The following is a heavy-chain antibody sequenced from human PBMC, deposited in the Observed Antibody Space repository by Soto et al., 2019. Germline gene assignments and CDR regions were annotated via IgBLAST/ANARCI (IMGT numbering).Heavy chain of an antibody. CDR1: GFTFSSYA. Sequence: QVQLVESGGGVVQPGRSLRLSCAASGFTFSSYAMHWVRQAPGKGLEWVAVISYDGSNKYYADSVKGRFTISRDNSKNTLYLQMNSLRAEDTAVYYCARDAGGNSGSYYFDYWGQGTLVTVSS. CDR3: ARDAGGNSGSYYFDY. CDR2: ISYDGSNK. J-gene: IGHJ4*02. V-gene: IGHV3-30-3*01. D-gene: IGHD2-21*02.